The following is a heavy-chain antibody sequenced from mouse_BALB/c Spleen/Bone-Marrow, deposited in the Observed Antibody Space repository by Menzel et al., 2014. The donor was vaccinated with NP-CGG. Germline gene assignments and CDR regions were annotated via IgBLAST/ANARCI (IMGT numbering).Heavy chain of an antibody. D-gene: IGHD1-1*01. Sequence: EVMLVESGGGLVKPGGSLKLSCAASGFTFSDYYMYWVRQTPEKRLEWVATISDGGSYTYYPDSVKGRFTISRDNAKNNLYLQMSSLKSGDTAMYYCANYYGSTWFAYWGQGTLVTVSA. CDR3: ANYYGSTWFAY. V-gene: IGHV5-4*02. J-gene: IGHJ3*01. CDR2: ISDGGSYT. CDR1: GFTFSDYY.